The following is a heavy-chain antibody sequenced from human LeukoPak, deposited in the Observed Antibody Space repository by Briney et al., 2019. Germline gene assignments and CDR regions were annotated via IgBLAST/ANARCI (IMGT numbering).Heavy chain of an antibody. Sequence: GESRKISCKGSGYRFSNAWIGWVRQMPGKGLERMGIIYPGDSDTRYSPSFQGQVTISADKSISTAYLQWSSLKASDTAMYYCARHLGAAAGPGDYWGQGTLVTVSS. V-gene: IGHV5-51*01. CDR1: GYRFSNAW. D-gene: IGHD6-13*01. CDR2: IYPGDSDT. J-gene: IGHJ4*02. CDR3: ARHLGAAAGPGDY.